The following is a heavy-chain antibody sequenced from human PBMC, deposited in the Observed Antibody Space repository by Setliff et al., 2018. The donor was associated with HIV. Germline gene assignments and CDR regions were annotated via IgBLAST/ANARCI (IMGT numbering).Heavy chain of an antibody. CDR1: GGSFSGYH. CDR3: ARAQTYDYGSGSYYKPHYFDY. J-gene: IGHJ4*02. Sequence: KTSETLSLTCAVYGGSFSGYHWSWIRQSPGKGLEWIGEIDHSGSTDDNPSLKSRVTISVDTSKNQFSLKLSSVSAADTAVYYCARAQTYDYGSGSYYKPHYFDYWGQGTLVTVSS. V-gene: IGHV4-34*01. CDR2: IDHSGST. D-gene: IGHD3-10*01.